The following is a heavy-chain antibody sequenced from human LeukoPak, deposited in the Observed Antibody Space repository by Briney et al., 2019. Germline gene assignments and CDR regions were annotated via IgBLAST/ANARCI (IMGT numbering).Heavy chain of an antibody. V-gene: IGHV3-11*04. Sequence: GGSLRLSCAASGFTFSDYYMSWIRQAPGKGLEWVSYISSSGSTIYYADSVKGRFTISRDNSKNTLYLQMNSLRAEDTAVYYCARDLAVVPAEGGMDVWGQGTTVTVSS. CDR1: GFTFSDYY. CDR2: ISSSGSTI. CDR3: ARDLAVVPAEGGMDV. D-gene: IGHD2-2*01. J-gene: IGHJ6*02.